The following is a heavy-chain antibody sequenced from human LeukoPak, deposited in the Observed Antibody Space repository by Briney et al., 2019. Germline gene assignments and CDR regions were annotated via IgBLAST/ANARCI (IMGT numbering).Heavy chain of an antibody. Sequence: QPGGSLRLSCAASGFTFSGYAMSWVRQAPGKGLEWVSAISGSGGSTYYADSVKGRFTISRDNSKNTLYLQMNSLRAEDTAVYYCAKDRPYYYGSGSYHPDVDYWGQGTLVTVSS. V-gene: IGHV3-23*01. J-gene: IGHJ4*02. CDR3: AKDRPYYYGSGSYHPDVDY. CDR1: GFTFSGYA. CDR2: ISGSGGST. D-gene: IGHD3-10*01.